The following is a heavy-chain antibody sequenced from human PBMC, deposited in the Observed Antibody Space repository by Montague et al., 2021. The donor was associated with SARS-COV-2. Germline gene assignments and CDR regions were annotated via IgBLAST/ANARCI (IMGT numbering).Heavy chain of an antibody. Sequence: SLRLSCAASGFTFSSYAMHWVRQAPGKGLEWVAVISYDGSNKYHADSVKGRFTISRDNSKNTLYLQMNSLRAEDTAVYYCARPLGGSLNDAFDIWGQGTMVTVSS. CDR3: ARPLGGSLNDAFDI. V-gene: IGHV3-30*04. J-gene: IGHJ3*02. CDR2: ISYDGSNK. D-gene: IGHD3-16*01. CDR1: GFTFSSYA.